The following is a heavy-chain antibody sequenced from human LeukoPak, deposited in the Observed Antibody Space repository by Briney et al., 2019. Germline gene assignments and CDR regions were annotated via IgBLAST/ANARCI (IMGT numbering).Heavy chain of an antibody. V-gene: IGHV3-33*01. J-gene: IGHJ3*01. D-gene: IGHD4-17*01. Sequence: GGSLRLSCAASGFTFSSYGMHWVRQAPGKGLEWVAVIWYDGSNKYYADSVKGRFTISRDNSKNTLYLQMNSLRAEDTAVCYCARGGSGGDDAFDVWGQGTMVTVSS. CDR2: IWYDGSNK. CDR3: ARGGSGGDDAFDV. CDR1: GFTFSSYG.